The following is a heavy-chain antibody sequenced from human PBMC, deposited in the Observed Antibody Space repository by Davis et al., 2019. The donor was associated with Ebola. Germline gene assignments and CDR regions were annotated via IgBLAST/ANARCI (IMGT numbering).Heavy chain of an antibody. CDR2: INSDGSST. V-gene: IGHV3-74*01. CDR1: GFTFSSYW. J-gene: IGHJ4*02. CDR3: ARSGVEWLVDY. D-gene: IGHD6-19*01. Sequence: HTGGSLRPSCPASGFTFSSYWMHWVRQAPGKGLVWVSRINSDGSSTSYADSVKGRFTIARDNAKNTLYLQMNSVRAGDTAVYYCARSGVEWLVDYWGQGTLVTVSS.